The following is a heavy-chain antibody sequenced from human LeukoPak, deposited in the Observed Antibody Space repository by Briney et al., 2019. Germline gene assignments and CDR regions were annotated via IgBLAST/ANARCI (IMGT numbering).Heavy chain of an antibody. CDR1: GGSISSNTYY. D-gene: IGHD6-13*01. Sequence: SETLSLTCTVSGGSISSNTYYWGWIRQPPGKGLEWIGSIYYSGSTYYNPSLKSRVTISVDTSKNQFSLKLSSVTAADTAVYYCARLRARSGYSSSWWGPFDPWGQGTLVTVSS. CDR3: ARLRARSGYSSSWWGPFDP. V-gene: IGHV4-39*07. J-gene: IGHJ5*02. CDR2: IYYSGST.